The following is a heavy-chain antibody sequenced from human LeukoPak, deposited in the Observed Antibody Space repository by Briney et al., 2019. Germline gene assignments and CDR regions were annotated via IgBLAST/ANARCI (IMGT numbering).Heavy chain of an antibody. CDR3: AKDRTRGYSYGNNYYYYYGMDV. J-gene: IGHJ6*02. CDR2: IYSGGST. D-gene: IGHD5-18*01. V-gene: IGHV3-53*01. Sequence: GGSLRLSCAASGFTVSSNYMSWVRQAPGRGLEWVSVIYSGGSTYYADSVKGRFTISRDNSKNTLYLQMNSLRAEDTAVYYCAKDRTRGYSYGNNYYYYYGMDVWGQGTTVTVSS. CDR1: GFTVSSNY.